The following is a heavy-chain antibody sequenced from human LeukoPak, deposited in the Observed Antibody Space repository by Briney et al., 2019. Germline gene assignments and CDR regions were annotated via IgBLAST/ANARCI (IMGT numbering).Heavy chain of an antibody. D-gene: IGHD2-15*01. CDR1: GFTFSTYA. J-gene: IGHJ4*02. V-gene: IGHV3-23*01. Sequence: GGSLRLSCAASGFTFSTYAMSWVRQPPGKGLEWVSTVSTSGGSTYYADSVKGRFTISRDNSKNTQYLQMNSLRAEDTAIYYCLGYCSGGRCYSGGHWGQGTLVTVSS. CDR2: VSTSGGST. CDR3: LGYCSGGRCYSGGH.